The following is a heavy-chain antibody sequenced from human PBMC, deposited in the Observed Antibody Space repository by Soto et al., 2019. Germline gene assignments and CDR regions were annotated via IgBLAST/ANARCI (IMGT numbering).Heavy chain of an antibody. CDR1: GYTFTSYA. J-gene: IGHJ6*02. CDR3: ASGIQLWGFGMDV. D-gene: IGHD5-18*01. CDR2: ISAYNGNT. Sequence: GASVKVSCKASGYTFTSYAMHWVRQAPGQGLEWMGWISAYNGNTNYAQKLQGRVTMTTDTSTSTAYMELRSLRSDDTAVYYCASGIQLWGFGMDVWGQGTTVTVSS. V-gene: IGHV1-18*01.